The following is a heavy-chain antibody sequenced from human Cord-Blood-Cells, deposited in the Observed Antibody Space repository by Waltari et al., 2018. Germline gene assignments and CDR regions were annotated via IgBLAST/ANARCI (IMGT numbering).Heavy chain of an antibody. CDR3: ARDPAPSIAARHGDDAFDI. CDR1: GGSISSYY. D-gene: IGHD6-6*01. Sequence: GPGLVKPSETLSLTCTVSGGSISSYYWSWIRQPPGKGLEWIGYIYYSGSTNYNPSLKSRVTISVDTSKNQFSLKLSSVTAADTAVYYCARDPAPSIAARHGDDAFDIWGQGTMVTVSS. CDR2: IYYSGST. J-gene: IGHJ3*02. V-gene: IGHV4-59*01.